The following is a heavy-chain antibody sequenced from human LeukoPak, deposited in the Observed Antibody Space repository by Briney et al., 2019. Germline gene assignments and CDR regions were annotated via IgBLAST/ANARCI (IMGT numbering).Heavy chain of an antibody. CDR3: ARHDSGVDYADY. CDR2: IYSSGYT. J-gene: IGHJ4*02. V-gene: IGHV4-39*01. D-gene: IGHD3-22*01. Sequence: PSETLSLTCSVSGDSISSSSYDWDWIRQPPGQGLEWIGGIYSSGYTAYNPSLKSRVTLSADTSKNQFSLKVSSVTAADTAVYYCARHDSGVDYADYWGQGTLVTVSS. CDR1: GDSISSSSYD.